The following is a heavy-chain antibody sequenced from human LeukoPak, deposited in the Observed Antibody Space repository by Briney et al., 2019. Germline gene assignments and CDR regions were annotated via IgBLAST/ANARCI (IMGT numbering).Heavy chain of an antibody. D-gene: IGHD2-15*01. Sequence: ASVKVSCKASGGTFSGYAISWVRQAPGQGLEWMGGIIPIFGTANYAQKFQGRVTITADESTSTAYMELSSLRSEDTAVYYCATRGGSRYCSGGSCYSRYYYYYGMDVWGQGTTVTVSS. CDR3: ATRGGSRYCSGGSCYSRYYYYYGMDV. CDR1: GGTFSGYA. CDR2: IIPIFGTA. V-gene: IGHV1-69*13. J-gene: IGHJ6*02.